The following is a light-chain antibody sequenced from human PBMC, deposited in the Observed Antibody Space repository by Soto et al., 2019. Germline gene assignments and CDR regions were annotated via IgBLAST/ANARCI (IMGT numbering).Light chain of an antibody. J-gene: IGLJ3*02. CDR2: EVN. Sequence: QSVLTQPASVPGSPGQSITISCTGTSSDVGGYKYVSWCQQHPGNAPKLILYEVNIRPSGVSNRFSGSKSGNTASLTISGLQAEDEAHYYFISYTRCSTWVFGAGTQLTVL. V-gene: IGLV2-14*01. CDR3: ISYTRCSTWV. CDR1: SSDVGGYKY.